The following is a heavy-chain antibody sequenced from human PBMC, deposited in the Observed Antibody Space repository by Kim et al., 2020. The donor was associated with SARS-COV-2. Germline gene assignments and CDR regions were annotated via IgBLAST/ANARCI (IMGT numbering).Heavy chain of an antibody. Sequence: GGSLRLSCAASGFTFSSYAMHWVRQAPGKGLEWVAVISYDGSNKYYADSVKGRFTISRDNSKNTLYLQMNSLRAEDTAVYYCARGPSIYYGSGRYDYWGQGTLVTVSS. D-gene: IGHD3-10*01. CDR1: GFTFSSYA. CDR2: ISYDGSNK. CDR3: ARGPSIYYGSGRYDY. V-gene: IGHV3-30*04. J-gene: IGHJ4*02.